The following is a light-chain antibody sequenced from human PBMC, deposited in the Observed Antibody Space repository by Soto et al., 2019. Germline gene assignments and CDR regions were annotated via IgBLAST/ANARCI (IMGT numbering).Light chain of an antibody. V-gene: IGKV1-13*02. CDR1: QSISSA. J-gene: IGKJ1*01. CDR2: DAS. CDR3: QQSYRTPRT. Sequence: IQMTQSPSSLSASVGDRVTITCRASQSISSALAWYQQKPGKPPKLLIYDASTLQSGVPSRFSGTASGTDFTLTINSLQPEDFATYYCQQSYRTPRTFGQGTKVDIK.